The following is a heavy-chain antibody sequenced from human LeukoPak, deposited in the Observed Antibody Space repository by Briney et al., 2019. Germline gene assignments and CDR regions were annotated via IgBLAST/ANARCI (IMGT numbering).Heavy chain of an antibody. CDR1: GGTFSSYA. CDR3: ARVRGSTSWSFFDY. J-gene: IGHJ4*02. D-gene: IGHD2-2*01. CDR2: INPNSGGT. Sequence: ASVKVSCKASGGTFSSYAISWVRQAPGQGLEWMGWINPNSGGTNYAQKFQGRVTMTRDTSTSTAYMELSRLRSDDTAVYYCARVRGSTSWSFFDYWGQGTLVTVSS. V-gene: IGHV1-2*02.